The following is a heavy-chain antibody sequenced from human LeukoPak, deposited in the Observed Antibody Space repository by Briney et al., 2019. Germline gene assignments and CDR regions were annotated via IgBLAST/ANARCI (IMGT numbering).Heavy chain of an antibody. V-gene: IGHV4-59*12. CDR2: IYYSGST. CDR1: GESISGFY. J-gene: IGHJ4*02. D-gene: IGHD1-1*01. CDR3: ARYVPVRTGTTRASFDY. Sequence: SETLSLTCTVSGESISGFYWTWIRQPPGKGLEWIGYIYYSGSTNYNPSLKSRVTISVDTSKNQFSLNLRSVTAADTAVYYCARYVPVRTGTTRASFDYWGLGTLVTVSS.